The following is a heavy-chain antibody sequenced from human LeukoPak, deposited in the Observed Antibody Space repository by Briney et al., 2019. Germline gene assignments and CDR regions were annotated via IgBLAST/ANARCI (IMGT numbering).Heavy chain of an antibody. J-gene: IGHJ4*02. D-gene: IGHD3-22*01. CDR3: ASGSGYYHAFDY. CDR2: ISWNSGSI. CDR1: GFTFDDYA. Sequence: GGSLRLSCAASGFTFDDYAMHWVRQAPGKGLEWVSGISWNSGSIGYADSVKGRFTISRDNAKNSLYLQMNSLGAEDTALYYCASGSGYYHAFDYWGQGTLVTVSS. V-gene: IGHV3-9*01.